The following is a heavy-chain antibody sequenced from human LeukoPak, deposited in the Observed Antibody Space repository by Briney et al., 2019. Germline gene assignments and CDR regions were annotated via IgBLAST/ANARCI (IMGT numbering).Heavy chain of an antibody. CDR3: AKVSYYYDSSGSNY. V-gene: IGHV3-23*01. CDR1: GFTFSSYA. J-gene: IGHJ4*02. D-gene: IGHD3-22*01. Sequence: PGGSLRLSCAASGFTFSSYAMSWVRQAPGKGLEWVSAISGSGGSTYYADSVKGRFTISRDNSKNTLYLQMNSLRAEDTAVYYCAKVSYYYDSSGSNYWGQGTLVTVSS. CDR2: ISGSGGST.